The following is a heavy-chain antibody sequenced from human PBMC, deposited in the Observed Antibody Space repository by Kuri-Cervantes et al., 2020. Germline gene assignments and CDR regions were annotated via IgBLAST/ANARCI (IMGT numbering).Heavy chain of an antibody. CDR1: GGSISSYY. V-gene: IGHV4-39*01. D-gene: IGHD3-3*01. CDR3: ASRSYFTIFGVVTQGGFDY. CDR2: IYYSGST. Sequence: SETLSLTCTVSGGSISSYYWGWIRQPPGKGLEWIGSIYYSGSTYYNPSLKSRVTISVDTSKNQFSLKLSSVTAADTAVYYCASRSYFTIFGVVTQGGFDYWGQGTLVTVSS. J-gene: IGHJ4*02.